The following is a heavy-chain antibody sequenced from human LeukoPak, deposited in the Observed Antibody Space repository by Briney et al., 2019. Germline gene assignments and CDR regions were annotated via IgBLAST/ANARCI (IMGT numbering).Heavy chain of an antibody. V-gene: IGHV4-59*11. CDR1: GGSISRHY. D-gene: IGHD5-24*01. CDR3: ARTLQFGLGAFDI. CDR2: IYYSGST. J-gene: IGHJ3*02. Sequence: SETLSLTCTVSGGSISRHYWMWIRQPPGKGLEWIGYIYYSGSTNYNPSLKSRVTVSVDTSKNQFSLKLSSVTAADTAVYYCARTLQFGLGAFDIWGQGTMVTVSS.